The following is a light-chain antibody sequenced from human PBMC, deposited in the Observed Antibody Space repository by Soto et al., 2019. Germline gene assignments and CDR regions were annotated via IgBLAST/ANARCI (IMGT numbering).Light chain of an antibody. J-gene: IGLJ1*01. Sequence: QSVLTQPASVSGSPGQSITISCAGTSSDLGAYIYVSWYQQHPDKAPKLILYEVSSRPSGVSNRFSGSKSGNTASLTISGLLAEDEADYSCSSYTTTSTLVFGTGTKVTVL. V-gene: IGLV2-14*03. CDR1: SSDLGAYIY. CDR3: SSYTTTSTLV. CDR2: EVS.